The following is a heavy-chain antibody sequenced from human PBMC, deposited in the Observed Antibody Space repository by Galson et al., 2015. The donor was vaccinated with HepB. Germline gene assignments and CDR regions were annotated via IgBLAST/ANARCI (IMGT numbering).Heavy chain of an antibody. CDR3: ARSITMIVVVISASDAFDI. D-gene: IGHD3-22*01. CDR2: ISSSSSTI. Sequence: SLRLSCAASGFTFSSYSMNWVRQAPGKGLEWVSYISSSSSTIYYADSVKGRFTISRDNAKNSLYLQMNSLRAEDTAVYYCARSITMIVVVISASDAFDIWGQGTMVTVSS. CDR1: GFTFSSYS. V-gene: IGHV3-48*01. J-gene: IGHJ3*02.